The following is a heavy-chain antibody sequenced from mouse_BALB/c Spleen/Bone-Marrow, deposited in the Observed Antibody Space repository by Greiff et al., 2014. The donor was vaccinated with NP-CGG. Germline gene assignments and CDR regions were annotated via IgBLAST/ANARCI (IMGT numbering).Heavy chain of an antibody. V-gene: IGHV1S132*01. J-gene: IGHJ4*01. Sequence: VQLQQSGAELVRPGASVKLSCKTSGYIFTSYWIHWIKQRSGQGLEWIARIYPGTDSTYYNEKFKGKATLTADKSSNTAYMQLGSLKSEDSAVYFCARTSNPAMDYWGQGTSVTVPS. CDR2: IYPGTDST. D-gene: IGHD2-5*01. CDR1: GYIFTSYW. CDR3: ARTSNPAMDY.